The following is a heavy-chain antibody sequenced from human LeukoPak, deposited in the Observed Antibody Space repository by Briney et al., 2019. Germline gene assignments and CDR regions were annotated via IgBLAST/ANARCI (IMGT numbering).Heavy chain of an antibody. CDR3: SRGSGWLSVY. J-gene: IGHJ4*02. V-gene: IGHV3-49*03. CDR2: ISGGTT. Sequence: GGSLRLSCTASGFTFGDDLMSWFRQAPGKGLEWIGFISGGTTEYAASVKGRFTISRDDSTSIAYLQMNSLTTEDTAVYYCSRGSGWLSVYWGQGTLVTVSS. D-gene: IGHD6-19*01. CDR1: GFTFGDDL.